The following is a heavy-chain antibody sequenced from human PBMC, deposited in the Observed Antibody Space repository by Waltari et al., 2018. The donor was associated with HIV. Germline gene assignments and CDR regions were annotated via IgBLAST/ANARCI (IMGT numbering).Heavy chain of an antibody. CDR3: ARHLSVRAVFDY. V-gene: IGHV4-59*08. D-gene: IGHD1-1*01. J-gene: IGHJ4*02. CDR2: IKDSGST. Sequence: QVQLQESGPGQVKPSETLSLTGNVSGDSLTTFYWSWIRLSPEKELELIGYIKDSGSTNYNPSLRSRVTISRDVSRNQYSLTMTSVTAADTAVYYCARHLSVRAVFDYWGQGTLVAVSS. CDR1: GDSLTTFY.